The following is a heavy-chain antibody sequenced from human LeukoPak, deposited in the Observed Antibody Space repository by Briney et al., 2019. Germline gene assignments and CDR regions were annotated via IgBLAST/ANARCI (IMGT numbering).Heavy chain of an antibody. Sequence: GASVKVSCKASGGTFSSYAISWVRQAPGQGLEWMGWISASDGHTNNAQKFQGRLTMTTDTSTSTAYMELRSLRSDDTAVYFCARDQHTGSQKISDYWGQGTLVTVSS. CDR1: GGTFSSYA. D-gene: IGHD2-21*01. J-gene: IGHJ4*02. CDR2: ISASDGHT. V-gene: IGHV1-18*01. CDR3: ARDQHTGSQKISDY.